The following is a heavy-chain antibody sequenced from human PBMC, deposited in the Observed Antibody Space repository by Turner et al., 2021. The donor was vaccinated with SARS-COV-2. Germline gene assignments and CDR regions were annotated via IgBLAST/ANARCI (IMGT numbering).Heavy chain of an antibody. CDR2: ISSTSSYI. V-gene: IGHV3-21*01. CDR1: GSILNNEA. D-gene: IGHD3-3*01. Sequence: EVQLLESGGGLVQPGGSLRLSCAASGSILNNEAMSWVRLAPGEGLEWVSSISSTSSYIYYADSVKGRFTISRDNAKNSLYLQMNSLRAEDTAVYYCAREDDFWSGYHHYGMDVWGQGTTVTVSS. J-gene: IGHJ6*02. CDR3: AREDDFWSGYHHYGMDV.